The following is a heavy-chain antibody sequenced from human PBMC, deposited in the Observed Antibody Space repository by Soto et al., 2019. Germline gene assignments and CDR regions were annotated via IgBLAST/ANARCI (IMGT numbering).Heavy chain of an antibody. CDR1: GYTFTSYD. J-gene: IGHJ6*04. CDR3: AKRSSSSLYYGMDV. Sequence: QVQLVQSGAEVKKPGASVKVSCKASGYTFTSYDINWVRQATGQGLEWMGWMNPNSGNTGYAQKFQGRVTMTRNTYISTAYMELSSLRAEDTAVYYCAKRSSSSLYYGMDVWGKGTTVTVSS. D-gene: IGHD6-6*01. CDR2: MNPNSGNT. V-gene: IGHV1-8*01.